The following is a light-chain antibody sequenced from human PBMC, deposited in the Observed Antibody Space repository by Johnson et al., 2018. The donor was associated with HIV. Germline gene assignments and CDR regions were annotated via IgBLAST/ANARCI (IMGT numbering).Light chain of an antibody. CDR1: SSNIGNNY. CDR3: GTWDSSLSAA. V-gene: IGLV1-51*01. Sequence: QSVLTQPPSVSAAPGQKVTISCSGSSSNIGNNYVSWYQQLPGTAPKLLIYDNNKRPSGIPDRFSGSKSGTSATLGITGLQTGDEADYYCGTWDSSLSAAFVTGTKVTVL. CDR2: DNN. J-gene: IGLJ1*01.